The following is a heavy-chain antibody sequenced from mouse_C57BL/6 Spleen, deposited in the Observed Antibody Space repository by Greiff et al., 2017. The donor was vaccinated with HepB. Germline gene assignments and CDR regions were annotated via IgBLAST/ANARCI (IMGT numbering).Heavy chain of an antibody. CDR3: ARSTVVATDFDY. D-gene: IGHD1-1*01. CDR1: GYTFTSYW. V-gene: IGHV1-64*01. Sequence: QVQLKQPGAELVKPGASVKLSCKASGYTFTSYWMHWVKQRPGQGLEWIGMIHPNSGSTNYNEKFKSKATLTVDKSSSTAYMQLSSLTSEDSAVYYCARSTVVATDFDYWGQGTTLTVSS. CDR2: IHPNSGST. J-gene: IGHJ2*01.